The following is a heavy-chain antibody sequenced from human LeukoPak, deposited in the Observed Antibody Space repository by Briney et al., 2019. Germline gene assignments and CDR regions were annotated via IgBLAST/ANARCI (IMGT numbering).Heavy chain of an antibody. V-gene: IGHV4-34*01. CDR2: INHSGST. D-gene: IGHD3-10*01. CDR3: AREGMNYFDY. CDR1: GGPFSGYY. Sequence: ASETLSLTCAVYGGPFSGYYWSWIRQPPGKGLEWIGEINHSGSTNYNPSLKSRVTISVDTSKNQFSLKLSSVTAADTAVYYCAREGMNYFDYWGQGTLVTVSS. J-gene: IGHJ4*02.